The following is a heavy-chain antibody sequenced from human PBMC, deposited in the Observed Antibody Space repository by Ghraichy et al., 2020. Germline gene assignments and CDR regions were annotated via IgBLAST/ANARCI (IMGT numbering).Heavy chain of an antibody. Sequence: LETLSLTCTVSGGSINSYYWSWIRQPPGKGLEWIGYMFYSGSTSYNPSLKSRVTMSLDTSKNQFSLNLTSVTAADTAIYYCARRGASGSPETLWGQGTLVTVSS. CDR2: MFYSGST. V-gene: IGHV4-59*08. CDR3: ARRGASGSPETL. D-gene: IGHD3-10*01. CDR1: GGSINSYY. J-gene: IGHJ4*02.